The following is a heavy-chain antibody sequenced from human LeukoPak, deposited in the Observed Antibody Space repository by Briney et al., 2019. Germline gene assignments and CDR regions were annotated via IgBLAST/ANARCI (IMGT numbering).Heavy chain of an antibody. V-gene: IGHV3-66*01. CDR2: IYSGGST. Sequence: PGGSLRLSCAASGFTFSSYGMSWVRQAPGKGLEWVSVIYSGGSTYYADSVKGRFTISRNNAKKSLYLQMNSLRAEDTAVYYCAGPMGPTAIFGFDYWGQGTLVTVSS. D-gene: IGHD2-2*01. J-gene: IGHJ4*02. CDR1: GFTFSSYG. CDR3: AGPMGPTAIFGFDY.